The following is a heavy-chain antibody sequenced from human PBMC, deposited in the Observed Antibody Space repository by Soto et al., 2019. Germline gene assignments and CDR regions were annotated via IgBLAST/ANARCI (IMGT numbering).Heavy chain of an antibody. V-gene: IGHV5-10-1*01. CDR2: IDPSDSYT. CDR3: ARLTMVLVVPTYGMDV. Sequence: EVQLVQSGAEVKKPGESLRISCKGSGYSFTSYWISWVRQMPGKGLEWMGRIDPSDSYTNYSPSFQGHVTISADKSISTAYLQWSSLKASDTAMYYCARLTMVLVVPTYGMDVWGQGTTVTVSS. J-gene: IGHJ6*02. D-gene: IGHD3-10*01. CDR1: GYSFTSYW.